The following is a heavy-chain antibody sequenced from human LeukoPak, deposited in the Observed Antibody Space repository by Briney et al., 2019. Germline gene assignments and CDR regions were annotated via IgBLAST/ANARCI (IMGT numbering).Heavy chain of an antibody. CDR3: AKDKAGTIVWYGRWAIGLFDY. CDR2: ISADGGST. J-gene: IGHJ4*02. V-gene: IGHV3-43*02. CDR1: GFNFDAYA. Sequence: GGSLRLSCAASGFNFDAYAMHWVRQAPGKGLQWISLISADGGSTYYADSVKGRFTISRDNSRNSLCLQMNSLTTEDTAFYYCAKDKAGTIVWYGRWAIGLFDYWGQGTLATVSS. D-gene: IGHD6-13*01.